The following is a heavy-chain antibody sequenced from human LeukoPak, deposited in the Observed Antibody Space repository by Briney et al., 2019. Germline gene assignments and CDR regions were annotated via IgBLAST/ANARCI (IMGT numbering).Heavy chain of an antibody. J-gene: IGHJ5*02. V-gene: IGHV3-30*02. CDR1: GFTFSSYG. CDR3: AKDRGDYTNWFDP. CDR2: IRYDGSNK. Sequence: GGSLRLSCGASGFTFSSYGVHWVRQAPGKGLEWVAFIRYDGSNKYYADSVKGRFTISRDNSKNTLYLQMNSPRAEDTAIYYCAKDRGDYTNWFDPWGQGTLVTVSS. D-gene: IGHD4-17*01.